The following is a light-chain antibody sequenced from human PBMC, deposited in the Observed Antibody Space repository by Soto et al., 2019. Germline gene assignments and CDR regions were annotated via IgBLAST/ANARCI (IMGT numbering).Light chain of an antibody. Sequence: DIQMTQSPSTLSASVGDRVTITCRASQSIRNYLAWYQQKPGKAPRLLIYDASSLESGVPSRFSGSGSGTEFTLTISSLQPDDFAVYYCQQYNKWPITFGQGTRLEIK. CDR3: QQYNKWPIT. J-gene: IGKJ5*01. CDR1: QSIRNY. CDR2: DAS. V-gene: IGKV1-5*01.